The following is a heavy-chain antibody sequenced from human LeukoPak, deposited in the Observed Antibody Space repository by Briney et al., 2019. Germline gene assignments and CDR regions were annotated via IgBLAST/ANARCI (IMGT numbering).Heavy chain of an antibody. J-gene: IGHJ4*02. D-gene: IGHD6-13*01. CDR1: GGSISSYY. Sequence: SETLSLTCTVSGGSISSYYWSWIRQPPGKGLEWIGYIYYSGSTNYNPSLKSRVTISVDTSKNQFSLKLSSVTAADTAVYYCARASRRYPGIAAAADFDYWGQGTLVTVSS. V-gene: IGHV4-59*01. CDR2: IYYSGST. CDR3: ARASRRYPGIAAAADFDY.